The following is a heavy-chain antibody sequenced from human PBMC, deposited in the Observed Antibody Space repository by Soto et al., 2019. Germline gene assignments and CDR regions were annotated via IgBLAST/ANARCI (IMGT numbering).Heavy chain of an antibody. J-gene: IGHJ4*02. Sequence: QVQLVESGGGVVQPGRSLRLSCEASGFTFSNYGMHWVRQAPGKGLEWVAVIMYDGSNKYYAASVKGRFTISRDNSKNTLYLQLNRLRPADTAVHYCGKEVRGYIFATLDYWGLGTLVTVSS. CDR1: GFTFSNYG. CDR2: IMYDGSNK. D-gene: IGHD2-15*01. V-gene: IGHV3-33*06. CDR3: GKEVRGYIFATLDY.